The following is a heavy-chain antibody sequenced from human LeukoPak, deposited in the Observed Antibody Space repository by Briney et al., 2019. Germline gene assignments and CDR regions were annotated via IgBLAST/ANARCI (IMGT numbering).Heavy chain of an antibody. CDR2: IYYSGST. V-gene: IGHV4-59*08. Sequence: PSETLSLTCTVSGGSISSYYWSWIRQPPGKGLEWIGYIYYSGSTNYNPSLKSRVTISVDTSKNQFSLKLSSVTAADTAVYYCARMDVVVPAAGRDYYYYCGMDVWGQGTTVTVSS. CDR3: ARMDVVVPAAGRDYYYYCGMDV. CDR1: GGSISSYY. J-gene: IGHJ6*02. D-gene: IGHD2-2*01.